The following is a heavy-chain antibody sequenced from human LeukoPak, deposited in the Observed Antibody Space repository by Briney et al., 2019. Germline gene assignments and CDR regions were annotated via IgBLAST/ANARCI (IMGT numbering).Heavy chain of an antibody. V-gene: IGHV4-39*07. CDR1: GGSISSSSYY. D-gene: IGHD2-2*02. Sequence: SETLSLTCTVSGGSISSSSYYWGWIRQPPGKGLEWIGSIYYSGSTYYNPSLKSRVTISVDTSKNQFSLKLSSVTAADTAVYYCARSGVPVVVPAAIPVGFWNWFDPWGQGTLVTVSS. CDR2: IYYSGST. CDR3: ARSGVPVVVPAAIPVGFWNWFDP. J-gene: IGHJ5*02.